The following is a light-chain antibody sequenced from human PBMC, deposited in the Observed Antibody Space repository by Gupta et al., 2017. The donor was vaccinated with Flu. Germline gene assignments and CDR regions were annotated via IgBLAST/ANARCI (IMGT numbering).Light chain of an antibody. V-gene: IGKV1-39*01. Sequence: PSSLSASIGDRVTITCRASQSIDVYVNWYQQKPGKAPKLLIYAASSLESGVPSRFSGSGSGTDSTLTISSLQPEDSAIYYCQQSYSGPHTFGQGTKVEI. CDR1: QSIDVY. CDR2: AAS. J-gene: IGKJ2*01. CDR3: QQSYSGPHT.